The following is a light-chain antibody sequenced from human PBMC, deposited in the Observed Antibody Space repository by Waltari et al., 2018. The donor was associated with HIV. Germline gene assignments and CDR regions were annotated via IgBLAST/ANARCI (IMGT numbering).Light chain of an antibody. CDR3: ASFSSTSTYV. CDR2: EDT. J-gene: IGLJ1*01. Sequence: QSALTQPASVSASPGQSITISCTGSSDDVGGYTYVPWYQQFPGKAPTLLISEDTDRASGISLRFSGSKSANTASLTISGLRPEDEADYFCASFSSTSTYVFGTGTKVTVL. CDR1: SDDVGGYTY. V-gene: IGLV2-14*01.